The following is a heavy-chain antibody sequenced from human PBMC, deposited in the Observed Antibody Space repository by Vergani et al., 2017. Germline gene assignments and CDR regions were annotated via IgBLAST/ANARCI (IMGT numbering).Heavy chain of an antibody. CDR2: ISGSGGST. V-gene: IGHV3-23*04. J-gene: IGHJ3*02. Sequence: EVQLVESGGGLVQPGGSLRLSCAASGFTFSSYGMHWVRQAPGKGLEWVSAISGSGGSTYYADSVKGRFTISRDNSKNTLYLQMNSLRAEDTAVYYCAKSIEGFDAFDIWGQGTMVTVSS. CDR3: AKSIEGFDAFDI. CDR1: GFTFSSYG.